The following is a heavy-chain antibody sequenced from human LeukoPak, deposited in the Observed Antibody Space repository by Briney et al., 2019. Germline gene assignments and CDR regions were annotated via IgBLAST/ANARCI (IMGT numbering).Heavy chain of an antibody. Sequence: GGSLRLSCAASGFTFSSYAMSWVRQAPGKGLEWVSTISGSAGTTYYADSVKGRFTISRDNSKNTLSLQMNSLRAEDTAVYYCAKVGDYYDSSGYYFDYWGQGTLVTVSS. CDR3: AKVGDYYDSSGYYFDY. J-gene: IGHJ4*02. CDR1: GFTFSSYA. CDR2: ISGSAGTT. D-gene: IGHD3-22*01. V-gene: IGHV3-23*01.